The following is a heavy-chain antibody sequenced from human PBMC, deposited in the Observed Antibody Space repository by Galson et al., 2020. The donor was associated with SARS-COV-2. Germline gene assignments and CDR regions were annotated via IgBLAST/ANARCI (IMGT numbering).Heavy chain of an antibody. V-gene: IGHV3-7*04. J-gene: IGHJ4*02. CDR1: GFNFSTYW. D-gene: IGHD3-3*01. CDR2: IKRDGSEK. CDR3: ARIEHYYHFWCPSSSFAY. Sequence: GGSLRLSCAASGFNFSTYWMSWVRQAPGKGLEWVANIKRDGSEKKFVDSVKGRFPISRDNAKNSLYLQMNSLRAEDTAVYYCARIEHYYHFWCPSSSFAYWGQGSLVTVSS.